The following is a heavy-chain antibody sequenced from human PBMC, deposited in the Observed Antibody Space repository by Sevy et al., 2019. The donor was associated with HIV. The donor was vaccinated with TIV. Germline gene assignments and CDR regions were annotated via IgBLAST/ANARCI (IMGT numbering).Heavy chain of an antibody. J-gene: IGHJ4*02. CDR1: GFTFTTSA. CDR2: ISGSGGST. Sequence: GGSLRLSCAGSGFTFTTSAMSWVRQAPGKGLEWVSAISGSGGSTYYANSVKGRFTISSDNSKNTQYLQMNSLRAEDTAVYYCAKWRTSTVITDFDYWGQGTLVTVSS. CDR3: AKWRTSTVITDFDY. V-gene: IGHV3-23*01. D-gene: IGHD4-17*01.